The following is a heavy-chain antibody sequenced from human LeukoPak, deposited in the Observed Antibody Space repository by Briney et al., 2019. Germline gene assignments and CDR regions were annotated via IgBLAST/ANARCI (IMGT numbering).Heavy chain of an antibody. CDR1: GYTFTSYG. V-gene: IGHV1-18*01. Sequence: ASVKVSCKASGYTFTSYGISWVRQAPGQGLEWMGWISGYNGNTNNAQKLQGRVTMTTDTSTSTAYMELRSLRSDDTAVYYCARAGDIVATISSFDYWGQGTLVTVSS. D-gene: IGHD5-12*01. J-gene: IGHJ4*02. CDR3: ARAGDIVATISSFDY. CDR2: ISGYNGNT.